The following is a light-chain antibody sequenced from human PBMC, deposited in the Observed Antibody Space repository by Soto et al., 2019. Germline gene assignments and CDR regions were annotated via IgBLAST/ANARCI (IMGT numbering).Light chain of an antibody. V-gene: IGLV2-14*01. CDR1: NSDVGHYNY. Sequence: QSVLTQPASVSGSPGQSITISCTGTNSDVGHYNYVSWYQQHPGKAAKLMIFEVSNRPSGISNRFSGSKSGNTASLTISGLQAEDEADYYCSSYTSSSTYVFGTGTKLTVL. J-gene: IGLJ1*01. CDR2: EVS. CDR3: SSYTSSSTYV.